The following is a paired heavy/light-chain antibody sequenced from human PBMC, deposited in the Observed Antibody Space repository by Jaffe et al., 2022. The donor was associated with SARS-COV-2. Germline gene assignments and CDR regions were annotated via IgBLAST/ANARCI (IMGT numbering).Light chain of an antibody. CDR3: QQTYSTPPEYT. CDR1: QKIRNY. J-gene: IGKJ2*01. V-gene: IGKV1-39*01. Sequence: DIQMTQSPSSLSASIGDRVTITCRASQKIRNYLSWYQQKPGKAPKLLIYAASSLQSGVPSRFSGSGSGTDFTLTISSVQPEDFAAYYCQQTYSTPPEYTFGQGTTLEIK. CDR2: AAS.
Heavy chain of an antibody. CDR1: GDSIISGTYY. V-gene: IGHV4-31*02. CDR3: AREFLQYGSGTYGHDP. CDR2: IFYSGAA. J-gene: IGHJ5*02. D-gene: IGHD3-10*01. Sequence: QVQLQESGPGLVKPSQTLSLTCKVSGDSIISGTYYWNWIRQHPGKGLEWIGYIFYSGAAYYNPSLKSRVTISVDPSKNQFSLTLKSVTAADTAMYYCAREFLQYGSGTYGHDPWGPGILVTVSS.